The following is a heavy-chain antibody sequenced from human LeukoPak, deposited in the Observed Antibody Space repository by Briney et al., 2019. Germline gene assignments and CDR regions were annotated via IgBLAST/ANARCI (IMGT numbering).Heavy chain of an antibody. D-gene: IGHD1-26*01. CDR2: ISYDGSNK. Sequence: GRSLRLSCAASGFTFSSYAMHWVRQAPGKGLEWVAVISYDGSNKYYADSVKGRFTISRDNSKNTLYLQINSLRAEDTAVYYCARGGVGAEGYWGQGTLVTVSS. V-gene: IGHV3-30-3*01. J-gene: IGHJ4*02. CDR3: ARGGVGAEGY. CDR1: GFTFSSYA.